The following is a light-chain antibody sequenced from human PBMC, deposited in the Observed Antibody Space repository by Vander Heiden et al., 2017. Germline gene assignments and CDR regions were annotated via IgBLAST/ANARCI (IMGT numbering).Light chain of an antibody. J-gene: IGKJ1*01. CDR2: AAS. CDR1: QNISSY. CDR3: QQRYSTPRT. Sequence: DIKLSQPPSSLSASVGERVTITSRASQNISSYLNWYQQKPGKAPKLLIYAASSLQSGVPSRFSGGGSGTDFTLTISSLQPEDFATYYCQQRYSTPRTFGQGTKVEIK. V-gene: IGKV1-39*01.